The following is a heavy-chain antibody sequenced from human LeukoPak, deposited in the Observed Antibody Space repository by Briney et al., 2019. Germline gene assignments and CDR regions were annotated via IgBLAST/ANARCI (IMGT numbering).Heavy chain of an antibody. CDR2: FDPEDGET. V-gene: IGHV1-24*01. CDR3: ATHGGGYDFWSGYYRPLNY. J-gene: IGHJ4*02. D-gene: IGHD3-3*01. Sequence: ASVKVFCKVSGYTLTELSMHWVRQAPGKGLEWMGGFDPEDGETIYAQKFQGRVTMTEDTSTDTAYMELSSLRSEDTAVYYCATHGGGYDFWSGYYRPLNYWGQGTLVTVSS. CDR1: GYTLTELS.